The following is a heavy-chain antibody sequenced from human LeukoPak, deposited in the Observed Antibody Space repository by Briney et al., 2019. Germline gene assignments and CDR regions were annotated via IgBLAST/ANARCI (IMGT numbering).Heavy chain of an antibody. D-gene: IGHD7-27*01. J-gene: IGHJ4*02. V-gene: IGHV3-30*18. Sequence: PGRSLRLSCAASGFTFSSYGMHWVRQAPGKGLEWVAVISYDGSNKYYADSVKGRFTISRDNSKNTLYLQINSLRAEDTAVYYCAKDSPSEHALGSYFDYWGQGTVVTVSS. CDR3: AKDSPSEHALGSYFDY. CDR2: ISYDGSNK. CDR1: GFTFSSYG.